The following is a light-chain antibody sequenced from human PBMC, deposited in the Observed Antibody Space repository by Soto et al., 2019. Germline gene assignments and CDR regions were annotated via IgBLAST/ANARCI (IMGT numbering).Light chain of an antibody. V-gene: IGKV1-5*01. CDR1: QTISSW. CDR3: QQYNNYWT. J-gene: IGKJ1*01. CDR2: DAS. Sequence: DIQMTQSPSTLSGSVGDRVTITCRASQTISSWLAWYHQKPVKAPKLLIYDASSLESGVPSRFSGSGSATEFTLTISSLQPDDFATYYCQQYNNYWTFGQGTKVDIK.